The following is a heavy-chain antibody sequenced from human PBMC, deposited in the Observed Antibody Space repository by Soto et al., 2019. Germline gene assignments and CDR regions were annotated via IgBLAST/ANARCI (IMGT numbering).Heavy chain of an antibody. CDR1: GFTFSSYE. Sequence: EVQLVESGGGLVQPGRSLRISCAASGFTFSSYEMHWVRQAPGKGLEWVSYITSSGSTKYYADTVKGRFTISRDNAKNSLHLQMYSLRAEDTAVYYCARESKADGMDVWGQGTTVTVSS. V-gene: IGHV3-48*03. D-gene: IGHD4-4*01. J-gene: IGHJ6*02. CDR2: ITSSGSTK. CDR3: ARESKADGMDV.